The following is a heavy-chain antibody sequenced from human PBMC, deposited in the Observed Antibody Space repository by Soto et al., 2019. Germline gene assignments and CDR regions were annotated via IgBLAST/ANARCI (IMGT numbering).Heavy chain of an antibody. CDR3: ASSQSAYYDILTGYPSGGMDD. J-gene: IGHJ4*02. CDR1: GGSISSYY. CDR2: IYYSGST. Sequence: SETLSLTCTVSGGSISSYYWSWIRQPPGKGLECIGYIYYSGSTNYNPSLKSRVTISVDTSKNQFSLKLSSVTAADTAVYYCASSQSAYYDILTGYPSGGMDDWGQGTLVTVSS. V-gene: IGHV4-59*08. D-gene: IGHD3-9*01.